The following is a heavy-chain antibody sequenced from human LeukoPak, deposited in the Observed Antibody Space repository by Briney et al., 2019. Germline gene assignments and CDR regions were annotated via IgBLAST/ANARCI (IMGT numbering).Heavy chain of an antibody. Sequence: PGGSLRLSCAASGFTFGSYGMSWVSQAQGKGLEWVSFITPNADRTSYADSVEGRFTISRDNPRNTVYMQMNSLRDEDTAVYYCAIMHGYYDGSGYWVQWGQGTLVTVSS. J-gene: IGHJ1*01. D-gene: IGHD3-22*01. V-gene: IGHV3-23*01. CDR1: GFTFGSYG. CDR3: AIMHGYYDGSGYWVQ. CDR2: ITPNADRT.